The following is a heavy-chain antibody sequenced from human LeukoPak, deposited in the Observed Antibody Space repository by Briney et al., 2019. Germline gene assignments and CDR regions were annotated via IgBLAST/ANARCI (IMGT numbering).Heavy chain of an antibody. D-gene: IGHD2-2*01. J-gene: IGHJ6*03. CDR2: IYHSGGT. CDR1: GGSISSGGYY. Sequence: SQTLSLTCTVSGGSISSGGYYWSWIRQPPGKGLEWIGYIYHSGGTYYNPSLKSRVTISVDRSKNQFSLKLSSVTAADTAVYYCARELCSSTSCYEPAYYYMDVWGKGTTVTVSS. V-gene: IGHV4-30-2*01. CDR3: ARELCSSTSCYEPAYYYMDV.